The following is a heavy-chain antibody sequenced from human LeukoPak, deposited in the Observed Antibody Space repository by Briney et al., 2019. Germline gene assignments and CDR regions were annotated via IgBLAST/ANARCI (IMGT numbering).Heavy chain of an antibody. CDR1: GDSISGYY. Sequence: SETLSLTCTVSGDSISGYYWGWIRQPPGKGLEWIGSWSTFYNPSLKSRVTMSVDTSKNQFSLKMNSVTAADTAVYYCARDVGGATWFNYWGQGTLVTVSS. J-gene: IGHJ4*02. V-gene: IGHV4-38-2*02. CDR2: WST. D-gene: IGHD1-26*01. CDR3: ARDVGGATWFNY.